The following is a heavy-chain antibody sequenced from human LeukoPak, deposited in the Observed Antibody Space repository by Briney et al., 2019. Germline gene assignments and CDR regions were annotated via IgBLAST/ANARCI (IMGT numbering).Heavy chain of an antibody. V-gene: IGHV3-13*01. J-gene: IGHJ6*02. CDR2: IGTAGDT. D-gene: IGHD4-17*01. CDR1: GFTFSSYD. Sequence: GGSLRLSCAASGFTFSSYDTHWVRQATGKGLEWVSAIGTAGDTYYPGSVKGRFTISRENAKNSLYLQMNSLRAGDTAVYYCARGYGDFDYYGMDVWGQGTTVTVSS. CDR3: ARGYGDFDYYGMDV.